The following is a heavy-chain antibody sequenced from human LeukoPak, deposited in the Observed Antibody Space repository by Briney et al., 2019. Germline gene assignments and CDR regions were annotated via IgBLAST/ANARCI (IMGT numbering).Heavy chain of an antibody. CDR3: SKDISAGGLDV. J-gene: IGHJ6*02. D-gene: IGHD3-16*02. CDR2: VFWNGVDK. V-gene: IGHV3-9*01. Sequence: GGSLRLSCAASGFTFDDYAMHWVRQAPGKGLEWVAGVFWNGVDKGYADSVKGRFTIFRDNAKNSMYLQMNSLTIEDTALYYCSKDISAGGLDVWGPGTPVTVSS. CDR1: GFTFDDYA.